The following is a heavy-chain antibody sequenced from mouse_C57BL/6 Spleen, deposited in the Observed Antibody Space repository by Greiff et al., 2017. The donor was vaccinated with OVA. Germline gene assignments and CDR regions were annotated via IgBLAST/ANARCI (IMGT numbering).Heavy chain of an antibody. Sequence: QVQLQQPGAELVKPGASVKLSCKASGYTFTSYWMHWVKQRPGPGLEWIGMIHPNSGSTNYNEKFKSKAPLTVDKSSSTAYMQLSSLPSEDSAVYYCAREGSPAWFAYWGQGTLVTVSA. CDR1: GYTFTSYW. J-gene: IGHJ3*01. CDR2: IHPNSGST. V-gene: IGHV1-64*01. CDR3: AREGSPAWFAY.